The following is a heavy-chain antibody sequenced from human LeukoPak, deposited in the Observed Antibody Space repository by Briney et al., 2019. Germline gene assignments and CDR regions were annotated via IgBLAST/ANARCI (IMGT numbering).Heavy chain of an antibody. J-gene: IGHJ3*02. CDR1: GFTFSSYW. Sequence: GGSLRLSCAASGFTFSSYWMHWVRQAPGKGLVWVSRINSDGGSTSYADSVKGRFTISRDNSKNTLYLQMNSLRAEDTAVYYCARDQYYYDSSGPTGDAFDIWGQGTMVTVSS. CDR3: ARDQYYYDSSGPTGDAFDI. D-gene: IGHD3-22*01. V-gene: IGHV3-74*01. CDR2: INSDGGST.